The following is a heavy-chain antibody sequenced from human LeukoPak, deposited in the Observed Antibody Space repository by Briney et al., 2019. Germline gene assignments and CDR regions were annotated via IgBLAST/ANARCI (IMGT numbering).Heavy chain of an antibody. CDR3: ARDYGDYGNWFDP. D-gene: IGHD4-17*01. CDR2: IYHSGST. CDR1: VVSISGGGYS. V-gene: IGHV4-30-2*01. J-gene: IGHJ5*02. Sequence: SETLSLTCAVSVVSISGGGYSWGWICQPPRKGLEWVGYIYHSGSTYYHPSLKSRVTISVDRSKNQFSLKLSSVTAADTAVYYCARDYGDYGNWFDPWGQGTLVTVSS.